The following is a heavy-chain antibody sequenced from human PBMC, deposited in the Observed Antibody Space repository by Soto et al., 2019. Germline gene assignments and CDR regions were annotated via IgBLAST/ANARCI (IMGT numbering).Heavy chain of an antibody. Sequence: QVQLQQWGAGLLKPSETLSLTCAVYGGSFSGYYWSWIRQPPGKGLEWIGEINHSGSTNYNPSLKSRVSISVDTSKNQFSLKLSSLTAADTAVYYWARVSSGGDFDYCGQGTLVTVSS. CDR1: GGSFSGYY. J-gene: IGHJ4*02. CDR2: INHSGST. D-gene: IGHD3-10*01. V-gene: IGHV4-34*01. CDR3: ARVSSGGDFDY.